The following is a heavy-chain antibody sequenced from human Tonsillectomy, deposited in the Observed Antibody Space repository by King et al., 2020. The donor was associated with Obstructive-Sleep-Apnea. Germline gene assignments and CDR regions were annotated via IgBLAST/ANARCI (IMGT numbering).Heavy chain of an antibody. D-gene: IGHD3-16*02. Sequence: QLVQSGAEVKKPGESLKISCKGSGYSFTTYWIGWVRQMPGKGLQWMGIIYPGESETRYSPSFQGQVTISADKSISTAYLQWSSLKASDTAIYYCTRRVYSYVDYWGQGTLVTVSS. CDR1: GYSFTTYW. CDR3: TRRVYSYVDY. J-gene: IGHJ4*02. V-gene: IGHV5-51*01. CDR2: IYPGESET.